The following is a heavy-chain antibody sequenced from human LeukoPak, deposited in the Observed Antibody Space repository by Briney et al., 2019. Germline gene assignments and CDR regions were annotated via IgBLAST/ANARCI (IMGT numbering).Heavy chain of an antibody. V-gene: IGHV4-59*08. D-gene: IGHD6-19*01. J-gene: IGHJ4*02. Sequence: PSETLSLTCTVSGGSISSYYWSWIRQPPGKGLEWIGYIYYSGSTNYNPSLKSRVTISVDTSKNQFSLKLSSVTAADTAVYYCARYSGWSLDYWGQGTLATVSS. CDR1: GGSISSYY. CDR2: IYYSGST. CDR3: ARYSGWSLDY.